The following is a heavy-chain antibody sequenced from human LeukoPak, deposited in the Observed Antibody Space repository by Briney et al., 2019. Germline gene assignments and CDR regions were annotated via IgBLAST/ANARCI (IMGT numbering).Heavy chain of an antibody. CDR3: AKGDYYNMDV. CDR1: GGSISSPTYY. CDR2: IYYSGST. J-gene: IGHJ6*03. Sequence: SETLSLTCTVSGGSISSPTYYWGWIRQPPGKGLEWIGSIYYSGSTYYNPSLKSRVTISVETSKNQFSLKLSSVTAADTAVYYCAKGDYYNMDVWGKGTTVTVSS. V-gene: IGHV4-39*07.